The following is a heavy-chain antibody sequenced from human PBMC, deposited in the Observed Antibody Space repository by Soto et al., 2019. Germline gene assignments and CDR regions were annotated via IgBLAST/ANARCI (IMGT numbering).Heavy chain of an antibody. D-gene: IGHD1-26*01. Sequence: QVQLQESGPGLVKPSQTLSLTCTVSGGSISSGGYYWSWIRQHPGKGLEWIGYIYYSGSTYYNPSLKSRVTISVYTSKNPFSLKLSSVTAADTAVYYCAREWSPYYYYYGMDVWGQGTTVTVSS. J-gene: IGHJ6*02. V-gene: IGHV4-31*03. CDR1: GGSISSGGYY. CDR2: IYYSGST. CDR3: AREWSPYYYYYGMDV.